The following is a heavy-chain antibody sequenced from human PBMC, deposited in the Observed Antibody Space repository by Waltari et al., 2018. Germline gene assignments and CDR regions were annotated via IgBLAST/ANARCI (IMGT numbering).Heavy chain of an antibody. D-gene: IGHD5-12*01. V-gene: IGHV4-61*02. CDR3: ASQLRRGYSGYGRYYYYGMDV. J-gene: IGHJ6*02. CDR1: GGSISSGSSY. CDR2: IYTSGST. Sequence: QVQLQESGPGLVKPSQTLSLTCTVSGGSISSGSSYWSWLRQPPGKGREWIGRIYTSGSTNYNPSLKSRVTISVDTSKNQCSLKLSSVTAADTAVYYCASQLRRGYSGYGRYYYYGMDVWGQGTTVTVSS.